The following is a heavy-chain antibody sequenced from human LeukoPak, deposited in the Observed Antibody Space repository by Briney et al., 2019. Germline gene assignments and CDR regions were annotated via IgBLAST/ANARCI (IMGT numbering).Heavy chain of an antibody. V-gene: IGHV4-4*02. J-gene: IGHJ3*02. CDR2: IYHSGST. CDR3: ARTLTYYYDSSLGAFDI. Sequence: SETLSLTCAVSGGSISSSNWWSWVRQPPGKGLEWIGVIYHSGSTNYNPSLKSRVTISVDKSKNQFSLKLSSVTAADTAVYYCARTLTYYYDSSLGAFDIWGQGTMVTVSS. D-gene: IGHD3-22*01. CDR1: GGSISSSNW.